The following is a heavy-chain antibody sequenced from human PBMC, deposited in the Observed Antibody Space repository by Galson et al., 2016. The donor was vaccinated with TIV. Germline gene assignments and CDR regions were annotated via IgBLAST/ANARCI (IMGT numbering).Heavy chain of an antibody. D-gene: IGHD3-22*01. CDR2: ISGGGGTT. J-gene: IGHJ6*02. CDR1: GFTFSSYA. CDR3: AKVPSSGFSYYYGLDV. Sequence: SLRLSCAASGFTFSSYAMTWVRQAPGKGLEWVSTISGGGGTTYYTDSVKGRFTISRDNSKSTLHLQMNSLGPEDTAVYYCAKVPSSGFSYYYGLDVWGQGTTVTVSS. V-gene: IGHV3-23*01.